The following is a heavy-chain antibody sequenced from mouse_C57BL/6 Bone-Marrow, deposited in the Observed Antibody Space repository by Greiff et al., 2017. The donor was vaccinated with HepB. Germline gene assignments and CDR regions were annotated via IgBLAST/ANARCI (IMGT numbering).Heavy chain of an antibody. CDR1: GYTFTNYW. Sequence: VQLKESGAELVRPGTSVKMSCKASGYTFTNYWIGWAKQRPGHGLEWIGDIYPGGGYTNYNEKFKGKATLTADKSSSTAYMQFSSLTSEDSAIYYCAREGAFYYDYGWYFDVWGTGTTVTVSS. V-gene: IGHV1-63*01. CDR2: IYPGGGYT. J-gene: IGHJ1*03. D-gene: IGHD2-4*01. CDR3: AREGAFYYDYGWYFDV.